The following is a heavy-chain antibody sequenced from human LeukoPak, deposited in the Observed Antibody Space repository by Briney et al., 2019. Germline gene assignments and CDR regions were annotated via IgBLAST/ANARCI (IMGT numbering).Heavy chain of an antibody. CDR2: ISNYNGNT. Sequence: ASVKVSCKASGHTIFNYGIIWVRQAPGQGLEWMGWISNYNGNTKYADRFQGRATMTTDRSTTTVYMELSSLRSDDTAVYYCAREAINCSGVICYGWFDPWGQGTLVTISS. J-gene: IGHJ5*02. D-gene: IGHD2-15*01. V-gene: IGHV1-18*04. CDR1: GHTIFNYG. CDR3: AREAINCSGVICYGWFDP.